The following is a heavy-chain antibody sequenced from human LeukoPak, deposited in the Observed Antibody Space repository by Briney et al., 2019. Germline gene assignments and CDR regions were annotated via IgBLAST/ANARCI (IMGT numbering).Heavy chain of an antibody. J-gene: IGHJ4*02. CDR1: GGSISSYY. Sequence: PPETLSLTCTVSGGSISSYYWSWIRQPPGKGLEWIAYINYSGSTNYNPSLKSRVTISVDTSKNQFSLKLSSVTAADTAVYYCARRGGFLYFDYWGQGTLVTVSS. CDR3: ARRGGFLYFDY. D-gene: IGHD3-10*01. CDR2: INYSGST. V-gene: IGHV4-59*01.